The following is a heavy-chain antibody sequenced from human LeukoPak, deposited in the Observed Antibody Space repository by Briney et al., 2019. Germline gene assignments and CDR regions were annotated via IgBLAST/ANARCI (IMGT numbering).Heavy chain of an antibody. J-gene: IGHJ4*02. V-gene: IGHV4-59*01. D-gene: IGHD1-26*01. CDR3: ARVSGSYALYYFDY. CDR2: MYYSGST. Sequence: SETLSLTCTVSGGSISNYYWSWIRQSPGKGLEWLGYMYYSGSTNYNPSLKSRVTISVDTSKNQFSLKLTSVTAADTAVYYCARVSGSYALYYFDYWGQGTLVTVSS. CDR1: GGSISNYY.